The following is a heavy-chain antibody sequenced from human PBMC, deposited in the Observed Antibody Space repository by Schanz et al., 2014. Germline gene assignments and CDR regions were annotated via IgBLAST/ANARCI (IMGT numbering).Heavy chain of an antibody. V-gene: IGHV4-59*08. J-gene: IGHJ5*02. Sequence: QVQLQESGPGLVKPSETLSLTCSVSGGDIGNYYWSWIRQPPGKGLEWIGYIHQSGGTNYNPSLKSQVTILVDPSKNQFSLRRTSLTAADTAVYYCAKFLYDDPSWGQGTLVTVSS. D-gene: IGHD3-3*01. CDR1: GGDIGNYY. CDR2: IHQSGGT. CDR3: AKFLYDDPS.